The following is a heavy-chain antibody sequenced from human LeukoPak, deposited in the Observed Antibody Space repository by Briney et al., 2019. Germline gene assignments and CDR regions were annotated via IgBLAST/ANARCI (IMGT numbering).Heavy chain of an antibody. CDR2: FDPGAGEI. D-gene: IGHD2-21*01. CDR1: GDTLSELT. V-gene: IGHV1-24*01. Sequence: GASVKVSCKVPGDTLSELTMRWVRQAPGKGLEWMGGFDPGAGEILYAQQFQGRVTMTEDTSTDTAYMELTSLRSEDSGVYFCAAGGIYSLLDYWGQGTLVTVSS. CDR3: AAGGIYSLLDY. J-gene: IGHJ4*02.